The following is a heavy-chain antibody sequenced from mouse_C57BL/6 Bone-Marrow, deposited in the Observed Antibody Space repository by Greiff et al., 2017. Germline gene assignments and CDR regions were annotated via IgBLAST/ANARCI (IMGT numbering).Heavy chain of an antibody. J-gene: IGHJ3*01. CDR1: GYTFTGYW. Sequence: QVQLQQSGAELMKPGASVKLSCKATGYTFTGYWIEWVKQRPGHGLEWIGEILPGSGSTNYNEKFKGKATFTADKSSTTAYMQLRSLTTEDSAIYYCARLNWDLLADWGQGTLVTVSA. CDR3: ARLNWDLLAD. V-gene: IGHV1-9*01. D-gene: IGHD4-1*01. CDR2: ILPGSGST.